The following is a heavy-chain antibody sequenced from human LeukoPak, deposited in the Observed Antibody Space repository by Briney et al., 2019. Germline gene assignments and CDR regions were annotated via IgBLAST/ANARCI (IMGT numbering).Heavy chain of an antibody. J-gene: IGHJ6*02. CDR1: GGSFSGYY. CDR3: ARGFDSSSWDYYYYYGMDV. CDR2: INHSGST. Sequence: SETLSLTCAVYGGSFSGYYWSWIRQPPGKGLEWIGEINHSGSTNYNPSLKSRVTISVDTSKNQFSLKLSSVTAADTAVYYCARGFDSSSWDYYYYYGMDVWGPGTTVTVSS. V-gene: IGHV4-34*01. D-gene: IGHD6-13*01.